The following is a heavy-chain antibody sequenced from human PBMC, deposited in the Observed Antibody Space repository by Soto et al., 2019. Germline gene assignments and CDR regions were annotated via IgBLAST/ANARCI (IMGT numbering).Heavy chain of an antibody. D-gene: IGHD3-16*01. CDR3: TLRDDSSTGPIY. J-gene: IGHJ4*02. V-gene: IGHV2-5*01. CDR1: GFSVTTSGKT. CDR2: AY. Sequence: QITLKESGPTLVKPTQTLTLTCTVSGFSVTTSGKTLGWIRQPPGKAPEWLALAYQYSPSLQNRVMFTKDTSKNQVVLTMTNVDPGDTATYDCTLRDDSSTGPIYWGQGIQVTVS.